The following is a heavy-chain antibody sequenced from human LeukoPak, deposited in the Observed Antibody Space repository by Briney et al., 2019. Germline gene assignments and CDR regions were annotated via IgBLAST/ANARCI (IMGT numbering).Heavy chain of an antibody. CDR3: ARVPDYYDSSGYSLHSFDY. J-gene: IGHJ4*02. D-gene: IGHD3-22*01. V-gene: IGHV1-2*02. Sequence: ASVKVSCKASGYTFTGYYMHWVRQAPGQGLEWMGWINPNSGGTNYAQKFQGRVTMTRDTSISTAYMELSRLRSDDTAVYYCARVPDYYDSSGYSLHSFDYWGQGTLVTVSS. CDR2: INPNSGGT. CDR1: GYTFTGYY.